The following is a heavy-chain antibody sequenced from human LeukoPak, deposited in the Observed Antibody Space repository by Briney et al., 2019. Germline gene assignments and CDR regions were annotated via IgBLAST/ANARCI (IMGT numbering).Heavy chain of an antibody. V-gene: IGHV3-48*04. D-gene: IGHD2-21*02. CDR1: GLTFDDYT. CDR2: ITASSTTI. Sequence: GGSLRLSCAASGLTFDDYTMHWVRQAPGKGLEWISYITASSTTIYYADSVKGRFTISRDNAKNSLYLQMNGLRGEDTAVYYCAKGPGARGHFNWFDPWGQGTLVTVSS. J-gene: IGHJ5*02. CDR3: AKGPGARGHFNWFDP.